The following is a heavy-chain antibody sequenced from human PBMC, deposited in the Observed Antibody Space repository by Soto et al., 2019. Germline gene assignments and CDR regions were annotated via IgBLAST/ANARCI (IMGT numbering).Heavy chain of an antibody. CDR1: GFSLRTTGVG. D-gene: IGHD6-19*01. V-gene: IGHV2-5*02. J-gene: IGHJ3*02. CDR3: AHNPPQDSGAFDI. CDR2: LYWDDDN. Sequence: SGPTREPTQALTLTCTFSGFSLRTTGVGVGWIRQPPGKALEWLALLYWDDDNRYNPSLKSRLTLTKDTSKSQVVLTLTNVDPADTATYYCAHNPPQDSGAFDIWGQGTMVTVSS.